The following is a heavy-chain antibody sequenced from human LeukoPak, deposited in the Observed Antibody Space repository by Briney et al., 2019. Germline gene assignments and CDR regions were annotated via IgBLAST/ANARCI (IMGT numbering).Heavy chain of an antibody. D-gene: IGHD6-13*01. CDR2: INPSSGST. V-gene: IGHV1-46*01. CDR1: GYTFTSYY. Sequence: ASVKVSCKASGYTFTSYYMHWVRQAPGQGLEWMGIINPSSGSTTYPQKFQGRVTMTRDTSTSTVYMELSSLRSEDTAVYYCARSIAAAGTSWFDPWGQGTLVTVSS. J-gene: IGHJ5*02. CDR3: ARSIAAAGTSWFDP.